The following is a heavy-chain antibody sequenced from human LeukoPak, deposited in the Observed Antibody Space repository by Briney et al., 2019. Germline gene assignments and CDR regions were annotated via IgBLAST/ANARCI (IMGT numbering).Heavy chain of an antibody. V-gene: IGHV3-74*01. Sequence: PGGSLRLSCAASGFTFSSYWMHWVRQAPGKGLVWVSRINKDGSSTTYADSVKGRFTISRDNAENTLYLQLSSLRGEDTAVYYCARPKDSGDSVVAFDSWGQGTLVTASS. D-gene: IGHD4-17*01. J-gene: IGHJ4*02. CDR3: ARPKDSGDSVVAFDS. CDR2: INKDGSST. CDR1: GFTFSSYW.